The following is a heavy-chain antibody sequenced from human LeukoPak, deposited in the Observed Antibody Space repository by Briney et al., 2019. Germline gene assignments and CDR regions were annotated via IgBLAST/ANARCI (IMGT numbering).Heavy chain of an antibody. D-gene: IGHD3-9*01. CDR2: ISYDETTQ. CDR1: GFTFSRYG. J-gene: IGHJ4*02. CDR3: ARAGESVLRFFELYFDY. Sequence: GGSLRLSCAASGFTFSRYGMHWVRQAPGKGLEWVSVISYDETTQYYADSVKGRFTISRDNSKNTLYLQMNSLRAEDTAVYYCARAGESVLRFFELYFDYWGQGTLVTVSS. V-gene: IGHV3-30*19.